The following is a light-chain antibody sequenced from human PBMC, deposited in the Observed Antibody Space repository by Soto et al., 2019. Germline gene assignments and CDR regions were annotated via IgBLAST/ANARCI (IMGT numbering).Light chain of an antibody. CDR2: GAS. CDR1: QSISSNY. J-gene: IGKJ5*01. V-gene: IGKV3-20*01. Sequence: EIVLTQSPATLSLSPGERATLSCRASQSISSNYLAWYQQKPGQAPRLLIYGASSRATGIPDRFSGSGSGTDFTLTISRLEPEDFAVYYCQQYGSSPITFGQGTRLEIK. CDR3: QQYGSSPIT.